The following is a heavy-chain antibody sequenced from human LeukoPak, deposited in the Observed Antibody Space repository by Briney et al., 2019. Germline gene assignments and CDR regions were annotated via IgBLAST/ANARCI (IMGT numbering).Heavy chain of an antibody. J-gene: IGHJ4*02. V-gene: IGHV3-33*01. D-gene: IGHD3-10*01. Sequence: PGRSLRLSCAASGFTFSSYGMHWVRQAPGRGLEWVAVVWYDGSNKYYADPVKGRFTISRDNSKNTLYLQMNSLRAEDTAVYYCARDYRGRLDYWGQGTLVTVSS. CDR2: VWYDGSNK. CDR3: ARDYRGRLDY. CDR1: GFTFSSYG.